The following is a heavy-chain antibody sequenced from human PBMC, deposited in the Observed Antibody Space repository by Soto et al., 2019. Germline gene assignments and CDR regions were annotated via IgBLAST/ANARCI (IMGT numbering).Heavy chain of an antibody. J-gene: IGHJ6*02. D-gene: IGHD3-10*02. CDR1: GFTLSTYS. Sequence: EVQLVESGGGLIQRGGSLRLSCAASGFTLSTYSLNWVRQAPGKGLEGLSYISGSSHIIYYADSVKGRFTISRDNAKNSLYLQMNSLRDEDTAVYFCARVFDSQYGLDVWGQGTTVTVSS. V-gene: IGHV3-48*02. CDR3: ARVFDSQYGLDV. CDR2: ISGSSHII.